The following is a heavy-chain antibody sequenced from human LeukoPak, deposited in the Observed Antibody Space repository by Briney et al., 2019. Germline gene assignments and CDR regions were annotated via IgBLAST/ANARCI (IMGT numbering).Heavy chain of an antibody. CDR3: AKSSDILTGYYSHFEY. Sequence: PGTSLRLSCAASGFTFSSYGMQWVRQAPGKGLEWVAVISYEGSTSYYADSVKGRFTISRDNSKNTLYLQMNGLRAEDTAVYYCAKSSDILTGYYSHFEYWGQGTLVTVSS. CDR1: GFTFSSYG. D-gene: IGHD3-9*01. J-gene: IGHJ4*02. CDR2: ISYEGSTS. V-gene: IGHV3-30*18.